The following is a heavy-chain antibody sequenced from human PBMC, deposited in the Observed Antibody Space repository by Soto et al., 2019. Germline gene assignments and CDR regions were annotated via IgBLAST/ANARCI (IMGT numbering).Heavy chain of an antibody. V-gene: IGHV3-48*02. CDR2: ISSNSDKT. Sequence: VVLVESGGGLVSPGGSLRLSCVASGFRFSEHSMNWVRQAPGKGLQWISYISSNSDKTYYADSVKGRFIVSRDNAKNALFLQMNSLRDDDTATYYCARLPKGSLVTAWGQGARVTVSS. J-gene: IGHJ4*02. CDR3: ARLPKGSLVTA. CDR1: GFRFSEHS. D-gene: IGHD2-21*02.